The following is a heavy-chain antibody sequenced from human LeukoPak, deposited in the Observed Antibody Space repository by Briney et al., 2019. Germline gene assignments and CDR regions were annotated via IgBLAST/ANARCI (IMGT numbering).Heavy chain of an antibody. D-gene: IGHD3-3*01. CDR2: IYWNDDK. CDR1: GFSLSTSGVG. Sequence: SGPTLVKPTQTLTLTCTFSGFSLSTSGVGVGWIRQPPGKALEWLALIYWNDDKRYSPSLESRLTITKDTSKNQVVLTMTNMDPVYTATYYCAHTMSGYPFDYWGQGTLVTVSS. J-gene: IGHJ4*02. V-gene: IGHV2-5*01. CDR3: AHTMSGYPFDY.